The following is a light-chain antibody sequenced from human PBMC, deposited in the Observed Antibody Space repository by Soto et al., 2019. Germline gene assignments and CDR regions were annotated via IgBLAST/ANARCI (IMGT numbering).Light chain of an antibody. CDR2: DAS. V-gene: IGKV3-20*01. J-gene: IGKJ5*01. CDR3: QEYDGAPPIT. CDR1: QSVRSER. Sequence: LTQSPDTLSLSACELATLPSGAGQSVRSERLAWYQQKRGQAPTLLICDASSRASGTPERFSGSGSGTDFTLTISRLEPEDFAVYYCQEYDGAPPITFGLGTRLEIK.